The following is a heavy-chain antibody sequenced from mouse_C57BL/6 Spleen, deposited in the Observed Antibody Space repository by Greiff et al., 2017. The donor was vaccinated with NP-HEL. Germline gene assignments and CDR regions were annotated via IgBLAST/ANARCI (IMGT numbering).Heavy chain of an antibody. CDR1: GYTFTSYW. Sequence: QVQLQQPGAELVKPGASVKMSCKASGYTFTSYWITWVKQRPGQGLEWIGDIYPGSGSTHYNEKFKSKATLTVDTSSSTAYMQLSSLTSEDSAVDYCARSRDYDYYAMDYWGQGTSVTVSS. J-gene: IGHJ4*01. V-gene: IGHV1-55*01. D-gene: IGHD2-4*01. CDR2: IYPGSGST. CDR3: ARSRDYDYYAMDY.